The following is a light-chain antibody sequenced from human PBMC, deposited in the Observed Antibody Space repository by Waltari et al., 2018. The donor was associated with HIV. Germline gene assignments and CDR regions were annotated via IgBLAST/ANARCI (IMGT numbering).Light chain of an antibody. J-gene: IGKJ1*01. CDR3: QQSYSKPRT. CDR2: VST. CDR1: QNIGSY. V-gene: IGKV1-39*01. Sequence: DIQMTQSPPSLTASVGHRVTITCRASQNIGSYLHWYQLRPGQAPNVLIYVSTNLQTGVPSRFSGWGSGTDFTLTITDLQPEDFVFYFCQQSYSKPRTFGQGTK.